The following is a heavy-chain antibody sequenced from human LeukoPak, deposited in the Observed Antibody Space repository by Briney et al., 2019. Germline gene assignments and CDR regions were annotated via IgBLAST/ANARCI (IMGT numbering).Heavy chain of an antibody. CDR3: ARAFGGRIPAAILGTYYYYYMDV. V-gene: IGHV4-39*01. D-gene: IGHD2-2*01. CDR2: IYYSGST. J-gene: IGHJ6*03. Sequence: ASETLSLTCTVSGGSISSSSYYWGWIRQPPGKGLEWIGSIYYSGSTYYNPSLKSRVTIAVDTSKNQFSLKLTSVTAADTAVYYCARAFGGRIPAAILGTYYYYYMDVWGKGTTVTVSS. CDR1: GGSISSSSYY.